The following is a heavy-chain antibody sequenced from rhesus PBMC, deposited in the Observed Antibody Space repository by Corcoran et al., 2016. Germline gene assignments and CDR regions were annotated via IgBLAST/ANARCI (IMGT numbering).Heavy chain of an antibody. Sequence: EVHLVESGGGLVQPGGSSGLYCTGSVFTFSSFYMYGVRQATGKGLEWVSGINTGGGSTWYTDSVKGRFTISKENAKNTLYLQMDSLRAEDTAVYYCAKDSTIRGVNSLDVWGRGVLVTVSS. CDR1: VFTFSSFY. D-gene: IGHD4-11*01. CDR3: AKDSTIRGVNSLDV. CDR2: INTGGGST. J-gene: IGHJ5-2*02. V-gene: IGHV3-8*01.